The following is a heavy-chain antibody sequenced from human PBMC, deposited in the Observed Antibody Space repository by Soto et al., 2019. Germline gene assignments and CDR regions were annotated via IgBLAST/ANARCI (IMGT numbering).Heavy chain of an antibody. Sequence: ASVKVSCKASGYTSTSYYMHWVRQAPGQGLEWMGIINPSGGSTSYAQKFQGRVTMTRDTSMSTVYMELSSLRSEDTAVYYCARESLPGITGTTYWGQGTLVTVSS. D-gene: IGHD1-7*01. J-gene: IGHJ4*02. CDR1: GYTSTSYY. CDR3: ARESLPGITGTTY. CDR2: INPSGGST. V-gene: IGHV1-46*01.